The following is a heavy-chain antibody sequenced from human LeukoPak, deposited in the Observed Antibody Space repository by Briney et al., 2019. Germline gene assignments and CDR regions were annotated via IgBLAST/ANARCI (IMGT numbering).Heavy chain of an antibody. D-gene: IGHD3-22*01. CDR2: IYYSGST. V-gene: IGHV4-59*01. CDR3: ARVLGYYDSLVAFDI. CDR1: GGSISSYY. J-gene: IGHJ3*02. Sequence: SETLSLTCTVYGGSISSYYWSWIRQPPGKGLEWIGYIYYSGSTNYNPSLKSRVTISVDTSKNQFSLKLSSVTAADTAVYYRARVLGYYDSLVAFDIWGQGTMVTVSS.